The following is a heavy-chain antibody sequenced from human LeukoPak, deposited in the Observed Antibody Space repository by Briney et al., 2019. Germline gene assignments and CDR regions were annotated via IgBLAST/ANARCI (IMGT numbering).Heavy chain of an antibody. CDR3: ARHDSSGYYFDY. D-gene: IGHD3-22*01. CDR2: IWYDGSNK. V-gene: IGHV3-33*01. J-gene: IGHJ4*02. CDR1: GFTFSSYG. Sequence: QPGRSLRLSCAASGFTFSSYGMHWVRQAPGKGLEWVAVIWYDGSNKYYADSVKGRFTISRDNSKNTLYLQMNSLRAEDTAVYYCARHDSSGYYFDYWGQGTLVTVSS.